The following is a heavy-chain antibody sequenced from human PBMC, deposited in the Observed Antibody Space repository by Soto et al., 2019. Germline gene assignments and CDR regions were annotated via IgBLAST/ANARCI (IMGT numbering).Heavy chain of an antibody. D-gene: IGHD4-17*01. J-gene: IGHJ3*02. V-gene: IGHV3-53*01. CDR3: ARAAGGTTVTSHAFDI. Sequence: EVQLVESGGGLIKPGGSLSLSCVVSGFAVSSNYMNWVRQAPGKGLEGVSVINSGGSTFYADSAKGRFTISRDNSKNTLYLQVISLRAEDTAVYYCARAAGGTTVTSHAFDIWGQGTMVTVSS. CDR1: GFAVSSNY. CDR2: INSGGST.